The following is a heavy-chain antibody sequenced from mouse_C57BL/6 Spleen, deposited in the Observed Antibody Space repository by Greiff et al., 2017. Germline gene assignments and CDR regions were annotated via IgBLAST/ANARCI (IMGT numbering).Heavy chain of an antibody. J-gene: IGHJ2*01. D-gene: IGHD1-1*01. CDR3: ARPYYYGSSYVLYYFDY. CDR2: ISSGGSYT. V-gene: IGHV5-6*01. CDR1: GFTFSSYG. Sequence: EVKLMESGGDLVKPGGSLKLSCAASGFTFSSYGMSWVRQTPDKRLEWVATISSGGSYTYYPDSVKGRLNISRDNAKNTLYLQMGSLKSEDTAMYYCARPYYYGSSYVLYYFDYWGQGTTLTVSS.